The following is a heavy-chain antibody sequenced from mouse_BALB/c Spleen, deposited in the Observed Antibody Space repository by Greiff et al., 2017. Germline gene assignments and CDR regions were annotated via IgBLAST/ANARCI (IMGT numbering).Heavy chain of an antibody. J-gene: IGHJ4*01. Sequence: EVMLVESGGGLVKPGGSLKLSCAASGFTFSDYYMYWVRQTPEKRLEWVATISDGGSYTYYPDSVKGRFTISRDNAKNNLYLQMSSLKSEDTAMYYCARIYYGYDLYAMDYGGQGTSVTVSS. D-gene: IGHD2-2*01. CDR2: ISDGGSYT. CDR1: GFTFSDYY. V-gene: IGHV5-4*02. CDR3: ARIYYGYDLYAMDY.